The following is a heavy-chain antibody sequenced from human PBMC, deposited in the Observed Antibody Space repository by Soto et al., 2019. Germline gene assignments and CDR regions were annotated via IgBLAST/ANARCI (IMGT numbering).Heavy chain of an antibody. D-gene: IGHD5-12*01. J-gene: IGHJ4*02. Sequence: EVQLVEAGGGLVKPGESLRLSWAASGLTFSTYTMTWVRQAPGMGLEWVSSISTRTANIYYADSVKGRFTISRDNAKKSLYLQMNSLRAEDTAVYYCTAVIEMATPKYWGQGTMVTVAS. V-gene: IGHV3-21*01. CDR3: TAVIEMATPKY. CDR2: ISTRTANI. CDR1: GLTFSTYT.